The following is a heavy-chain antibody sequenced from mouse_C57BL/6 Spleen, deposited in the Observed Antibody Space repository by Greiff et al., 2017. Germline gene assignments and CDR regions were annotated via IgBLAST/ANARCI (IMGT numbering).Heavy chain of an antibody. CDR3: ARRDYEDYFDY. CDR1: GYTFTSYW. V-gene: IGHV1-64*01. Sequence: VQLQQPGAELVKPGASVKLSCKASGYTFTSYWMHWVKQRPGQGLEWIGMIHPNSGSTNYNEKFKSKATLTVDKSSSTAYMQLSSLTSEDSAVYYCARRDYEDYFDYWGQGTTLTVSS. CDR2: IHPNSGST. J-gene: IGHJ2*01. D-gene: IGHD2-4*01.